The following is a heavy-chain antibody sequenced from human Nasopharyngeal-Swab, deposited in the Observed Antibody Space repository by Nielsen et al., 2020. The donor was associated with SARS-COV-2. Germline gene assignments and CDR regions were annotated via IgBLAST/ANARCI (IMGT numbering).Heavy chain of an antibody. CDR1: GFTFSSYD. Sequence: GASLKISCAASGFTFSSYDMHWVRQATGKGLEWVSAIGTAGDTYYPGSVKGRFTISRENAKNSLYLQMNSLRAGDTAVYYCARSLHYDFWSGYWDFPPFDYWGQGTLVTVSS. CDR2: IGTAGDT. D-gene: IGHD3-3*01. CDR3: ARSLHYDFWSGYWDFPPFDY. J-gene: IGHJ4*02. V-gene: IGHV3-13*04.